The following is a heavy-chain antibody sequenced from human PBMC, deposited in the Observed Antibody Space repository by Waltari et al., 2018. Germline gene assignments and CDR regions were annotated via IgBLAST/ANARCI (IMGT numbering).Heavy chain of an antibody. Sequence: QVQLQESGPGLVKPSETLSLTGAVSGYSISSGYYWGCIRQPPGKRLDWIGSIYHSWSTYYNPSLKSRVTISVDTSKNQFSLKLSSVTAADTAVYYCARVYYDYIWGSYRPGYYFDYWGQGTLVTVSS. D-gene: IGHD3-16*02. CDR2: IYHSWST. CDR1: GYSISSGYY. J-gene: IGHJ4*02. CDR3: ARVYYDYIWGSYRPGYYFDY. V-gene: IGHV4-38-2*01.